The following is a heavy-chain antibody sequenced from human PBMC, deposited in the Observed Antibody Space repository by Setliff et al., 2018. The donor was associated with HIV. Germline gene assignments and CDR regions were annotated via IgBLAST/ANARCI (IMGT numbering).Heavy chain of an antibody. CDR2: IYHTGSS. V-gene: IGHV4-38-2*02. D-gene: IGHD3-22*01. Sequence: PGGSLRLSCTASGFTFRNHGMNWVRQAPGKGLEWIGNIYHTGSSYYNPSLNDRATISLDTSKNQFSLKLNSVTAADTAVYYCARDVLDLVISVYGFWGQGIPVTVSS. J-gene: IGHJ4*02. CDR3: ARDVLDLVISVYGF. CDR1: GFTFRNHGM.